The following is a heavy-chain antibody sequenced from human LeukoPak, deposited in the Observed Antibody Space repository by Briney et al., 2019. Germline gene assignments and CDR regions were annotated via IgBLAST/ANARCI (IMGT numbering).Heavy chain of an antibody. V-gene: IGHV7-4-1*02. CDR1: GYTFTSYA. J-gene: IGHJ4*02. CDR2: INTNTGNP. CDR3: ARSIHVLRYFDWLLDY. D-gene: IGHD3-9*01. Sequence: ASVKVSCKASGYTFTSYAMNWVRQAPGQGLEWMGWINTNTGNPTYAQGFTGRFVFSLHTSVSTAYLQISSLKAEDTAVYYCARSIHVLRYFDWLLDYWGQGTLVTVSS.